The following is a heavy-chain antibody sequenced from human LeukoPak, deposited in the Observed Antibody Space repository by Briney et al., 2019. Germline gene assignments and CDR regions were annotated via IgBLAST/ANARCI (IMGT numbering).Heavy chain of an antibody. CDR3: ARDSSRYGLGTFDY. Sequence: SETLSLTCTVSGGSMSGYYWSWIRQPPGKRLEWIGYIYYTGSTNYNPSLKSRVTISADTSKKQFSLKLSSITAADTAVYYCARDSSRYGLGTFDYWGQGTLVTVSS. CDR2: IYYTGST. V-gene: IGHV4-59*01. J-gene: IGHJ4*02. D-gene: IGHD3-10*01. CDR1: GGSMSGYY.